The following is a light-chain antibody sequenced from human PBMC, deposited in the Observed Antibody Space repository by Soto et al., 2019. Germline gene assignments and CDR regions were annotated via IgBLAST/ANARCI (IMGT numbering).Light chain of an antibody. CDR3: QQYATSPLT. V-gene: IGKV3-20*01. CDR2: GAS. J-gene: IGKJ1*01. Sequence: EIVLTHFPGNLSLSPGERATLSCRASQSVSNNYLAWYQQKPGQAPRLVIFGASNRATGIPDRFSASGSGTEFTLTISRLEPEDVAVYYCQQYATSPLTFGHGTKVDIK. CDR1: QSVSNNY.